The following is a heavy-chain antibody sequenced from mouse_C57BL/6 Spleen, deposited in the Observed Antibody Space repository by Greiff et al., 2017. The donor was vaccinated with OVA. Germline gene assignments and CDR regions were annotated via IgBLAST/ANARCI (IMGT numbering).Heavy chain of an antibody. CDR2: IRNKANGYTT. D-gene: IGHD3-2*02. V-gene: IGHV7-3*01. J-gene: IGHJ4*01. CDR1: GFTFTDYY. Sequence: EVQLQESGGGLVQPGGSLSLSCAASGFTFTDYYMSWVRQPPGKALEWLGFIRNKANGYTTEYSASVKGRFTIARDNSQSILYLQRNALRAKDSATYYCARLPQLRLQCYAMDYWGQGTSVTVSS. CDR3: ARLPQLRLQCYAMDY.